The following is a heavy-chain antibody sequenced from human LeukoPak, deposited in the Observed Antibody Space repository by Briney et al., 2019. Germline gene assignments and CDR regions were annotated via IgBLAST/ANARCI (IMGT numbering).Heavy chain of an antibody. Sequence: GGSLRLSCAASGFTFSSYSMNWVRQAPGKGLEWVSYISSSSSTIYYADSVKGRFTISRDNAKNSLYLQMNSLRAEDTAVYYCARFVLMVYAPVFDYWGQGTLVTVS. D-gene: IGHD2-8*01. CDR1: GFTFSSYS. V-gene: IGHV3-48*01. J-gene: IGHJ4*02. CDR2: ISSSSSTI. CDR3: ARFVLMVYAPVFDY.